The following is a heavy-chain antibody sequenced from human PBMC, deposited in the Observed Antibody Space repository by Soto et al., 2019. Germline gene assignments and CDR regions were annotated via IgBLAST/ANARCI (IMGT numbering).Heavy chain of an antibody. CDR2: MNPNSGNT. J-gene: IGHJ6*03. V-gene: IGHV1-8*01. CDR1: GYTFTSYD. D-gene: IGHD6-19*01. CDR3: ARGPKKYSSGWSGSYYYYMDV. Sequence: ASVKVSCKASGYTFTSYDINWVRQATGQGLEWMGWMNPNSGNTGYAQKFQGRVTMTRNTSISTAYMELSSLRSEDTAVYYCARGPKKYSSGWSGSYYYYMDVWGKGTTVTVSS.